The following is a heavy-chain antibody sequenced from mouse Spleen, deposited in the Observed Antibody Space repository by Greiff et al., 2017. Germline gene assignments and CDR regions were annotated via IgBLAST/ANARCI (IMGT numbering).Heavy chain of an antibody. D-gene: IGHD2-2*01. V-gene: IGHV1-4*01. Sequence: QVQLQQSGAELARPGASVKMSCKASGYTFTSYSMHWVKQRPGQGLEWIGYINPSSGYTKYNQKFKDKSTLTADKSSSTAYLQLSSLTSEDSAVYYCERSTMVTTKGYYNAMDYWGQGTSVTVSS. CDR1: GYTFTSYS. CDR2: INPSSGYT. J-gene: IGHJ4*01. CDR3: ERSTMVTTKGYYNAMDY.